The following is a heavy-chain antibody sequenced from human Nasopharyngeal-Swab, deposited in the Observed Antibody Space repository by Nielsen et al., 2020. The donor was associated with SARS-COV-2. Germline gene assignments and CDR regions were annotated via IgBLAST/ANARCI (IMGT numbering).Heavy chain of an antibody. D-gene: IGHD6-19*01. CDR2: IWYDGSNK. Sequence: GGSLSLSCAASGFTFSSYAMHWVRQAPGKGLEWVAVIWYDGSNKYYADSVKGRFTISRDNSKNTLYLQMNSLRAEDTAVYYCARDPAPYSSGRDYWGQGTLVTVSS. J-gene: IGHJ4*02. V-gene: IGHV3-33*08. CDR3: ARDPAPYSSGRDY. CDR1: GFTFSSYA.